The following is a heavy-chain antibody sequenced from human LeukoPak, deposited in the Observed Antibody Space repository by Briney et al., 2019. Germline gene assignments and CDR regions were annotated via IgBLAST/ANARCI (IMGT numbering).Heavy chain of an antibody. CDR3: TTDLGYSYDDF. V-gene: IGHV3-15*01. J-gene: IGHJ4*02. Sequence: RGSLRLSRAASRFSLTNAWMAWGRQAPRKRLEWVGRIRIKTDGGTTDYAAPVKGRFTISRDGSKQTVYLQMSSLKSGDTAVYYCTTDLGYSYDDFWGQGTLVTVSS. CDR1: RFSLTNAW. D-gene: IGHD5-18*01. CDR2: IRIKTDGGTT.